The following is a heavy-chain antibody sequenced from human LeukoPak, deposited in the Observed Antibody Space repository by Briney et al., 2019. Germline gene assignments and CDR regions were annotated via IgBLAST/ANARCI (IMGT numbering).Heavy chain of an antibody. CDR2: IYYSGST. D-gene: IGHD6-13*01. Sequence: SETLSLTCTVSGGSISSSSYYWGWIRQPPGKGLEWIGSIYYSGSTYYNPSLKSRVTISVDTSKNQFSLKLSSVAAADTAVYYCARGEAAAAADWYFDLWGRGTLVTVSS. CDR3: ARGEAAAAADWYFDL. CDR1: GGSISSSSYY. V-gene: IGHV4-39*07. J-gene: IGHJ2*01.